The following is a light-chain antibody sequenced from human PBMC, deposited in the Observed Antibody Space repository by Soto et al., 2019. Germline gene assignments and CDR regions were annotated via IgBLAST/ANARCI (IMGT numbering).Light chain of an antibody. V-gene: IGKV3-11*02. CDR2: ADS. CDR3: QQRYNWPIT. CDR1: QSVSSY. J-gene: IGKJ5*01. Sequence: EIVLTQSPATLSLSPGERATLSCRASQSVSSYLAWYQQKPGQAPRLLIYADSNRATGIPARFSGSGSGRDFTLTISSLEPEDFSVYYCQQRYNWPITFGQGTRLEIK.